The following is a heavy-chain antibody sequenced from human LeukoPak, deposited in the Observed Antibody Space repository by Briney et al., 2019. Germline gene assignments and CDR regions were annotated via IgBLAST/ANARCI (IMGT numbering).Heavy chain of an antibody. J-gene: IGHJ6*02. CDR1: SGSISSDY. V-gene: IGHV4-59*01. CDR2: IYYSGST. D-gene: IGHD2-2*02. Sequence: PSETLSLTCTVSSGSISSDYWSWIRQPPGKGLEWIGYIYYSGSTNYSPSLKSRVTISVDTSKNQFSLKLSSVTAADTAVYYCAIYGRVYYSMDVWGQGTTVTVSS. CDR3: AIYGRVYYSMDV.